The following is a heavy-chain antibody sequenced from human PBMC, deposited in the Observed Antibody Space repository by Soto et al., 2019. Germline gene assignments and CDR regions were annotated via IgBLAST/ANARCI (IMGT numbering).Heavy chain of an antibody. CDR3: AKEIGGSYYRYFDY. D-gene: IGHD1-26*01. Sequence: GESLKISCAASGFTFDDYTMHWVRQAPGKGLEWVSLISWDGGSTYYADSVKGRFTISRDNSKNSLYLQMNSLRTEDTALYYCAKEIGGSYYRYFDYWGQGTLVTVSS. CDR2: ISWDGGST. J-gene: IGHJ4*02. CDR1: GFTFDDYT. V-gene: IGHV3-43*01.